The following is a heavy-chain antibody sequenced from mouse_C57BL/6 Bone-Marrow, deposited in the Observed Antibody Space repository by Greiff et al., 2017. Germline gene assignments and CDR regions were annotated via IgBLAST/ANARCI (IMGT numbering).Heavy chain of an antibody. CDR1: GFNINDDY. J-gene: IGHJ2*01. Sequence: VQLQQSGAELVRPGASVKLSCTASGFNINDDYIHWVKQRPEQGLEWIGWIDPEIGDTEYASKFPGKATITTDTSSNTAYLQLSSLTSEDTAIYYCSSFESNYFDFWGQGTPLTVAS. D-gene: IGHD1-3*01. CDR3: SSFESNYFDF. CDR2: IDPEIGDT. V-gene: IGHV14-4*01.